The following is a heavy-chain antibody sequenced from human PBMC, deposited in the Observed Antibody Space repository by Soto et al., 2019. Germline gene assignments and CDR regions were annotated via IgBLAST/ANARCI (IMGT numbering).Heavy chain of an antibody. V-gene: IGHV3-74*01. Sequence: EVQLAESGGGLIQPGGSLRLSCATSGFTFSRYWIHWVRQAPGEGLVWVSRVSGDGANTDYAESVKGRFTISRDITKSTGYLQRKKLRAEDTALYYCARLGWVGEGAFWGQGPLVTVSS. CDR1: GFTFSRYW. CDR2: VSGDGANT. CDR3: ARLGWVGEGAF. J-gene: IGHJ4*02. D-gene: IGHD3-16*01.